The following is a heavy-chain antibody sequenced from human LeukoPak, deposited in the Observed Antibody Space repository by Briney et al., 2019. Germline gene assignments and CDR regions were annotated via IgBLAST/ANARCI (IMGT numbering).Heavy chain of an antibody. CDR2: IRSTANGYAT. CDR1: GFTFSGSA. V-gene: IGHV3-73*01. D-gene: IGHD6-13*01. J-gene: IGHJ4*02. CDR3: ARGGSSSLGPSDY. Sequence: GGSLRLSCAASGFTFSGSALHWVRQASGKGLEWVGRIRSTANGYATAYAASVKGRFTISRDDSKNTAYLQMDSLKTEDTAVYYCARGGSSSLGPSDYWGQGTLVTVSS.